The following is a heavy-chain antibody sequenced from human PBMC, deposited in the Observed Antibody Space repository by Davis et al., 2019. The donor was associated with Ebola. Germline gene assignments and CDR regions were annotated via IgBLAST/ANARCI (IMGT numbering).Heavy chain of an antibody. V-gene: IGHV3-53*05. J-gene: IGHJ4*02. CDR1: GFTFNVYS. CDR3: ATTQWLREFDN. D-gene: IGHD6-19*01. CDR2: IYDQST. Sequence: GESLKISCAASGFTFNVYSMNWVRQAPGKGLEWVSVIYDQSTAYADSVRGRFIISRDKSNNTLYLEMNSLRVDDTAVYYCATTQWLREFDNWGQGTLVTVSS.